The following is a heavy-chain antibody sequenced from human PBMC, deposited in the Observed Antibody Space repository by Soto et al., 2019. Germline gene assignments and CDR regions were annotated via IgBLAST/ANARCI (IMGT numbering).Heavy chain of an antibody. CDR1: GGTFSSYA. Sequence: QVQLVQSGAEVKKPGSSVKVSCKASGGTFSSYAISWVRQAPGQGLEWMGGIIPIFGTANYAQKFQGRVTITADESTSTAYMELSSLRSEDTAVYYCARDQRVHPGTGTTLLFGYWGQGTLVTVSS. CDR3: ARDQRVHPGTGTTLLFGY. J-gene: IGHJ4*02. D-gene: IGHD1-7*01. V-gene: IGHV1-69*01. CDR2: IIPIFGTA.